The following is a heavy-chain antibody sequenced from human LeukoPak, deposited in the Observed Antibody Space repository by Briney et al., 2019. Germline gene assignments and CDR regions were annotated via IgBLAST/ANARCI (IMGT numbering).Heavy chain of an antibody. J-gene: IGHJ5*02. V-gene: IGHV1-18*04. CDR1: GYTFTGYY. D-gene: IGHD6-19*01. Sequence: GASVKVSCKASGYTFTGYYMHWVRQAPGQGLEWMGWISGYNGDTFYAQNLQDRLTMTTDTSANTAYMELRNLRSDDTAVYYCARSIAVTGRGNNWFDPWGQGAPVTVSS. CDR3: ARSIAVTGRGNNWFDP. CDR2: ISGYNGDT.